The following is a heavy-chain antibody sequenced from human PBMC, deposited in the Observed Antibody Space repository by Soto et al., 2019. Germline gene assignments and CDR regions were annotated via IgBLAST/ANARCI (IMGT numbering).Heavy chain of an antibody. CDR1: GNAVPNYA. D-gene: IGHD3-22*01. CDR3: ARGPRDHFYYDSSDYARSYGAFDL. CDR2: INGGNGNT. Sequence: ASVKVSCKASGNAVPNYAIHWVRQAPGQRLEWMGWINGGNGNTYYSEHFQGRVTFTRDTSAGTVYMQLSSLTSEDTAVYYCARGPRDHFYYDSSDYARSYGAFDLWGQGTMVTVSS. V-gene: IGHV1-3*01. J-gene: IGHJ3*01.